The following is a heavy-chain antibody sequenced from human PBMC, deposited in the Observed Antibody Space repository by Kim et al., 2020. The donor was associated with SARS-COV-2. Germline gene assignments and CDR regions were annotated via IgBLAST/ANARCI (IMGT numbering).Heavy chain of an antibody. V-gene: IGHV3-9*01. J-gene: IGHJ6*02. Sequence: GGSLRLSCAASGFTFDDYAMHWVRQAPGKGLEWVSGISWNSGSIGYADSVKGRFTISRDNAKNSLYLQMNSLRAEDTALYYCAREYYDILTGYPLNYYYYYGMDVWGQGTTVTVSS. CDR3: AREYYDILTGYPLNYYYYYGMDV. CDR2: ISWNSGSI. CDR1: GFTFDDYA. D-gene: IGHD3-9*01.